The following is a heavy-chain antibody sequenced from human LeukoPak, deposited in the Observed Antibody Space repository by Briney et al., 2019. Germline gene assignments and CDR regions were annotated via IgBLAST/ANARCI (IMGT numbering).Heavy chain of an antibody. CDR3: AKDRQAFRYYDILTGPDY. CDR1: GFTFSSYA. J-gene: IGHJ4*02. V-gene: IGHV3-23*01. CDR2: ISGSGGIT. Sequence: GGSLRLSCAPSGFTFSSYAMRWVRQAPGKGVEWVSAISGSGGITYYADSVKGRFTISRDNSKNTLYLQMNSLRAEDTAVYYCAKDRQAFRYYDILTGPDYWGQGTLVTVSS. D-gene: IGHD3-9*01.